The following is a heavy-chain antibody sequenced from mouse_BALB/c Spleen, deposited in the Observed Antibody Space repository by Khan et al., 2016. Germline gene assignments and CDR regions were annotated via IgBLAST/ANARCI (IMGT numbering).Heavy chain of an antibody. CDR2: ILPASHSL. CDR1: GYTFSSYW. Sequence: QVQLQQSGAELMKPGASVKISCKTTGYTFSSYWIEWVKQRPGHGLEWVGEILPASHSLNYNEKFKGKATFTEDPSSNPAYMTLRSLTSADTDVYFCARWYLLYAMDYWGQGTSVTVSS. D-gene: IGHD1-1*01. CDR3: ARWYLLYAMDY. V-gene: IGHV1-9*01. J-gene: IGHJ4*01.